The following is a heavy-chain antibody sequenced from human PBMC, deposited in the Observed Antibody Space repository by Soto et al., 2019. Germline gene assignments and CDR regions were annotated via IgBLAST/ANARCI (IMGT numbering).Heavy chain of an antibody. CDR2: ISYDGSNK. Sequence: QVQLVESGGGVVQPGRSLRLSCAASGFTFSSYGMHWVRQAPGKGLEWVAVISYDGSNKYYADSVKGRFTISRDNSKNTLYLQMNSLRAEDTAVYDCAKSKDGSVGFDPWGQGTLVTVSS. D-gene: IGHD4-4*01. J-gene: IGHJ5*02. CDR1: GFTFSSYG. CDR3: AKSKDGSVGFDP. V-gene: IGHV3-30*18.